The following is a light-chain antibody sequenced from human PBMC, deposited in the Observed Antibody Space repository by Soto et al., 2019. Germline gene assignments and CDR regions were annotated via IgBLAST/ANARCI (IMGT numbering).Light chain of an antibody. CDR2: EAS. Sequence: EIVLTQSPATLSLSPGERATLSCRASQSISVFLAWYQHKPGQSPRLLVYEASTRATGTPPRFSGRGSGADFTLPISSLEPEDFAIYYFQQRSDLTPWTFGQGKKVEI. V-gene: IGKV3-11*01. CDR1: QSISVF. CDR3: QQRSDLTPWT. J-gene: IGKJ1*01.